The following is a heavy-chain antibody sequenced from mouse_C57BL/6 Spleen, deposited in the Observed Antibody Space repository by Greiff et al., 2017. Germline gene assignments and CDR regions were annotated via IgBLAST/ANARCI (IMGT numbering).Heavy chain of an antibody. D-gene: IGHD1-1*01. CDR1: GYAFSSYW. J-gene: IGHJ1*03. CDR2: IYPGDGDT. Sequence: QVQLQQSGAELVKPGASVKISCKASGYAFSSYWMNWAKQRPGKGLEWIGQIYPGDGDTNYNGKFKGKANLTADKSSSTAYMQLSSLTSVDSAVSFSALGYYGSFLRYFDVWGTGTTVTVSS. V-gene: IGHV1-80*01. CDR3: ALGYYGSFLRYFDV.